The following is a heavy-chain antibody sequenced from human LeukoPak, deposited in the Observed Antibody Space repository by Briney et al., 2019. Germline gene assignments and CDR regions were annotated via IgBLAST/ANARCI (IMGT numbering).Heavy chain of an antibody. CDR3: ARDYDILTGPIPRASPVDY. V-gene: IGHV1-18*01. D-gene: IGHD3-9*01. J-gene: IGHJ4*02. Sequence: GASVKVSCKASGYTFTSYHITWVRQAPGQGLEWMGWISGYNGNTNYAQKFQGRVSMTTDTSTSTAYMELRSLRSEDTAVYYCARDYDILTGPIPRASPVDYWGQGTLVTVSS. CDR1: GYTFTSYH. CDR2: ISGYNGNT.